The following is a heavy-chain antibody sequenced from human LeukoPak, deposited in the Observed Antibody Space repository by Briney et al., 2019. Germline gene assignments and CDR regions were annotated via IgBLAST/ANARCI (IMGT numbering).Heavy chain of an antibody. CDR2: IYYSGST. V-gene: IGHV4-39*07. J-gene: IGHJ4*02. Sequence: SETLSLTCTVSGGSISSSSYYWGWIRQPPGKGLEWIGSIYYSGSTYYNPSLKSRVTISVDTSKNQFSLKLSSVTAADTAVYYCASGQLLSVDYWGQGTLVTVSS. CDR3: ASGQLLSVDY. D-gene: IGHD2-2*01. CDR1: GGSISSSSYY.